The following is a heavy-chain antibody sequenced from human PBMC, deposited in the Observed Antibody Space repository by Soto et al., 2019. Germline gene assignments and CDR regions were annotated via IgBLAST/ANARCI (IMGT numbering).Heavy chain of an antibody. CDR2: ISTYNGNT. Sequence: ASVKVSCKTSGYTFTNFGISWVRQAPGQGLEWMGWISTYNGNTNYAQKFQGSVTMTTDTSTSTAYMELRSLRSDDTAVYYCARAYGSGRRWFDPWGQGTLVTVSS. CDR3: ARAYGSGRRWFDP. D-gene: IGHD3-10*01. V-gene: IGHV1-18*01. CDR1: GYTFTNFG. J-gene: IGHJ5*02.